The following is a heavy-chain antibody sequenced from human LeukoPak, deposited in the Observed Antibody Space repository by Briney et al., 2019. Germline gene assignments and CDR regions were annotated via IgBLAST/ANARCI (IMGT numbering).Heavy chain of an antibody. J-gene: IGHJ4*02. Sequence: SETLSLTCTVSGGSISSYYWSWIRQPPGKGLEWIGYIYYSGSTNYNPSLKSRVTISVDTSKNQFSLKLSSVTAADTAVYYCARYSGSGSYDFDYWGQGTLVTVSS. CDR1: GGSISSYY. D-gene: IGHD3-10*01. CDR2: IYYSGST. CDR3: ARYSGSGSYDFDY. V-gene: IGHV4-59*01.